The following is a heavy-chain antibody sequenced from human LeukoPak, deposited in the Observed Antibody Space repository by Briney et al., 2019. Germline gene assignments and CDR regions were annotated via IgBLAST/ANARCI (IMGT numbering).Heavy chain of an antibody. V-gene: IGHV4-59*12. J-gene: IGHJ3*02. Sequence: SETLSLTCTVSGGSISSYYWSWIRQPPGKGLGWIGYIYYSGSTNYNPSLKSRVTISVDTSKNQFSLKLSSVTAADTAVYYCARRAGTKGAFDMWGQGTMVTVSS. CDR2: IYYSGST. D-gene: IGHD1-7*01. CDR1: GGSISSYY. CDR3: ARRAGTKGAFDM.